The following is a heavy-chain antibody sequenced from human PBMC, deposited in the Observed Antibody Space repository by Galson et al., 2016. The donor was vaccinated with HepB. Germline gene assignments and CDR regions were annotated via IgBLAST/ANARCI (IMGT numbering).Heavy chain of an antibody. J-gene: IGHJ6*02. D-gene: IGHD4-17*01. V-gene: IGHV4-30-2*01. Sequence: TLSLTCAVSGGSISSADYSWSWIRQPPGKGLEWIGYIYHIGSTYYNPSLKSLVTISVDRSKNQFSLRLSSVTAADTAIYYCASIFYGDYGPFGGMDVWGQGTTVTVSS. CDR1: GGSISSADYS. CDR2: IYHIGST. CDR3: ASIFYGDYGPFGGMDV.